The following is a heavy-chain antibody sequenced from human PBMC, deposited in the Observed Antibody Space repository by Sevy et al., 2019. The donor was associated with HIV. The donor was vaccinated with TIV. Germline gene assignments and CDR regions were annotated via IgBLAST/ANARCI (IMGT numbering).Heavy chain of an antibody. J-gene: IGHJ6*02. D-gene: IGHD3-16*01. CDR3: ARAPGFLGPLMDV. Sequence: ASVKVSCKASGGTFSSYAISWVRQAPGQGLEWMGGIIPIFGTANYAQKFQGRVTITADESTSTAYMELSSLRSEDTAVYYCARAPGFLGPLMDVWGQGTNVPLS. V-gene: IGHV1-69*13. CDR2: IIPIFGTA. CDR1: GGTFSSYA.